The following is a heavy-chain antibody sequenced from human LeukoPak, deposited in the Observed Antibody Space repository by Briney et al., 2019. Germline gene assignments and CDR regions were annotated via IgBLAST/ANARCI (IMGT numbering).Heavy chain of an antibody. CDR2: IYSGGSI. Sequence: GGSLRLSCAASGFTFNNYAMNWVRQAPGKGLEWVSVIYSGGSIYYADSVKGRFTISRDNSKNTLYLQMNSLRAEDTAVYYCARTIVAAGTSRHFDYWGQGTLVTVSS. D-gene: IGHD6-13*01. V-gene: IGHV3-23*03. J-gene: IGHJ4*02. CDR1: GFTFNNYA. CDR3: ARTIVAAGTSRHFDY.